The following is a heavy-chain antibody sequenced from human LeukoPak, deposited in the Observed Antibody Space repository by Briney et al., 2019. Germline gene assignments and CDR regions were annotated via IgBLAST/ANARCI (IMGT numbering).Heavy chain of an antibody. J-gene: IGHJ4*02. Sequence: GASVKVSCKASGYTFTSYDINWVRQATGQGLEWMGWMNPNSGNTGYAQKFQGRVTMTRNTSISTAYMELSSLRSEDTAVYYCVRGRGNGRPENYFGYWGQGTLVTVSS. V-gene: IGHV1-8*01. CDR1: GYTFTSYD. CDR3: VRGRGNGRPENYFGY. CDR2: MNPNSGNT. D-gene: IGHD2-8*01.